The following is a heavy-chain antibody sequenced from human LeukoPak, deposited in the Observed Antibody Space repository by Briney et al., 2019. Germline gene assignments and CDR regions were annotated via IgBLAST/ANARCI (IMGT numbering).Heavy chain of an antibody. V-gene: IGHV3-23*01. Sequence: GGSLRLSGAASGFTFSNYAMTWARQVPGKGLECVSAFIGSGGSTYYADSVKGRFTISRDNSKNTLYLQMSSLRAQDTAVYYCTKGTIWLPFDYWGQGTLVTVSS. CDR1: GFTFSNYA. CDR3: TKGTIWLPFDY. CDR2: FIGSGGST. D-gene: IGHD5-18*01. J-gene: IGHJ4*02.